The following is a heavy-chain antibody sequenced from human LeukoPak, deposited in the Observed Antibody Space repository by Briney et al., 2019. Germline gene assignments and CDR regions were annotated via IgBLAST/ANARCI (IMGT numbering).Heavy chain of an antibody. Sequence: GESFQFPCKGSGYSFTSYWIGWVRQMPGKGLEWMGIIYPGYSDTRYSPSVPGQVTISADKSISTAYLQWSSLKASDTAMYYCARHQWFGEAYGMDVWGKGTGVTVSS. V-gene: IGHV5-51*01. CDR3: ARHQWFGEAYGMDV. J-gene: IGHJ6*04. CDR1: GYSFTSYW. D-gene: IGHD3-10*01. CDR2: IYPGYSDT.